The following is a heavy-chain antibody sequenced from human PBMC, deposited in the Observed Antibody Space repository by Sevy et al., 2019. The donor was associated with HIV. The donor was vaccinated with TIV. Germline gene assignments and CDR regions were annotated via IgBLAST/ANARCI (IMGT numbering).Heavy chain of an antibody. CDR1: GFDFSIYS. Sequence: GGSLRLSCAASGFDFSIYSMSWVHQAPGKGLEWVSTLSFGCGKINYADSVKGRFTISRDNSKSSVYLQMNNMRVEDTTVYYCAREGCTQPHDYWGQGTLVTVSS. V-gene: IGHV3-23*01. D-gene: IGHD2-8*01. CDR2: LSFGCGKI. CDR3: AREGCTQPHDY. J-gene: IGHJ4*02.